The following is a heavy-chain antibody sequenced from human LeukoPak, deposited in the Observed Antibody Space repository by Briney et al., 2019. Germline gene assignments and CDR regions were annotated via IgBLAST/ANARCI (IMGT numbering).Heavy chain of an antibody. J-gene: IGHJ4*02. CDR1: GGSTSSSSYY. V-gene: IGHV4-39*01. CDR2: IYYSGST. D-gene: IGHD1-26*01. CDR3: ARHYYERYYFDY. Sequence: SETLSLTCTVSGGSTSSSSYYWGWIRQPPGKGLEWIGSIYYSGSTYYNPSLKSRVTISVDTSKNQFSLKLSSVTAADTAVYYCARHYYERYYFDYWGQGTLVTVSS.